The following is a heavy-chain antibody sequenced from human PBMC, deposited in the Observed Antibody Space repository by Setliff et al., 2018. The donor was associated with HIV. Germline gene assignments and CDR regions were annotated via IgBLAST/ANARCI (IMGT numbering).Heavy chain of an antibody. CDR3: ARAMRGVVVTNMYYYYGMDV. J-gene: IGHJ6*02. CDR2: IYHSGST. CDR1: GYSISSGYY. Sequence: SETLSLTCTVSGYSISSGYYWGWIRQPPGKGLEWMGSIYHSGSTYYNPSLKSRVTISVDTSKNQFSLKLSSVTAAATAVYYCARAMRGVVVTNMYYYYGMDVWGQGTTVTVSS. D-gene: IGHD2-21*02. V-gene: IGHV4-38-2*02.